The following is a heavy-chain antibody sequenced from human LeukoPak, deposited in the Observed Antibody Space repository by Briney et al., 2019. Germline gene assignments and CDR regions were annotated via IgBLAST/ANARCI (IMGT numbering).Heavy chain of an antibody. CDR1: GFTFSSYA. CDR3: ARVGLPGYSYGSDY. CDR2: ISGSGGST. D-gene: IGHD5-18*01. J-gene: IGHJ4*02. Sequence: PGGSLRLSCAASGFTFSSYAMSWVRQAPGKGLEWVSAISGSGGSTYYADSVKGRFTISRDNSKNTLYLQMNSLRAEDTAVYYCARVGLPGYSYGSDYWGQGTLVTVSS. V-gene: IGHV3-23*01.